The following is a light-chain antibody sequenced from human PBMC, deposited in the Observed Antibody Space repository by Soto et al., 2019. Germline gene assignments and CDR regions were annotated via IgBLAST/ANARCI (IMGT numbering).Light chain of an antibody. J-gene: IGKJ5*01. CDR1: QRVSSSY. CDR2: GAS. CDR3: QQYGSSPPGIT. Sequence: ELVLTQSPGTLSLSPGERATLSCRSSQRVSSSYLAWYQQKPGQAPRLLIYGASSRATVIPDRFSGSGSGTDFTLTISRLEPEDFAVYYCQQYGSSPPGITFGQGTRLEIK. V-gene: IGKV3-20*01.